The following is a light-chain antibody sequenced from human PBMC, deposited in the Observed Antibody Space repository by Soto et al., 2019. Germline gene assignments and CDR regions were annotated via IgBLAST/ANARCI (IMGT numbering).Light chain of an antibody. CDR2: DAS. V-gene: IGKV1-5*01. J-gene: IGKJ1*01. Sequence: DIQMTQSPSTMSASVGDRVTITCRASQSISSWLAWYQQKPGKAPKLLIYDASSLESGVPSRVSGSGSGTEFTLTIDSLQPDDFATYYCQEYKSYSWTFGQGTKGDIK. CDR3: QEYKSYSWT. CDR1: QSISSW.